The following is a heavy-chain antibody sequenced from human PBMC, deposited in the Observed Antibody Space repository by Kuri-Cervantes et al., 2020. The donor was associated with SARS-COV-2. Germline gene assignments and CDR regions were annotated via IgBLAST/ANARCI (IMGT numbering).Heavy chain of an antibody. CDR1: GYSISSGYY. D-gene: IGHD5-18*01. J-gene: IGHJ4*02. Sequence: SETLSLTCAVSGYSISSGYYWGWIRQPPGKGLGWIGSIYHSGSTYYNPSLKSRVTISVDTSKNQFSLKLSSVTAADTAVYYCERYDSYDYYFDYWGQGTLVTGSS. V-gene: IGHV4-38-2*01. CDR2: IYHSGST. CDR3: ERYDSYDYYFDY.